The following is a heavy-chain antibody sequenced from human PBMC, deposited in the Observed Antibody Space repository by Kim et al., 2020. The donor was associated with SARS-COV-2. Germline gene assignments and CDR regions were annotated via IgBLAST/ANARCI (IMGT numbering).Heavy chain of an antibody. CDR3: ASPQTTRGGSSSSKKRKSGYYYYGMDV. V-gene: IGHV5-10-1*01. J-gene: IGHJ6*02. CDR1: GYSFTSYW. Sequence: GESLKISCKGSGYSFTSYWISWVRQMPGKGLEWMGRIDPSDSYTNYSPSFQGHVTISADKSISTAYLQWSSLKASDTAMYYCASPQTTRGGSSSSKKRKSGYYYYGMDVWGQGTTVTVSS. CDR2: IDPSDSYT. D-gene: IGHD6-6*01.